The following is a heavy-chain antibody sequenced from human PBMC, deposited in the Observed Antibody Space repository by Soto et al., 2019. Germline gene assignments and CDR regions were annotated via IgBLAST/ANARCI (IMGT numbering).Heavy chain of an antibody. V-gene: IGHV4-59*08. J-gene: IGHJ3*02. D-gene: IGHD3-10*01. Sequence: SETLSLTCTVSGGSISSYYWSWIRQPPGKGLEWIGYIYYSGSTNYNPSLKSRVTISVDTSKNQFSLKLSSVTAADTAVYYCARHLRYYGSGDDAFDIWGQGTMVTVSS. CDR2: IYYSGST. CDR3: ARHLRYYGSGDDAFDI. CDR1: GGSISSYY.